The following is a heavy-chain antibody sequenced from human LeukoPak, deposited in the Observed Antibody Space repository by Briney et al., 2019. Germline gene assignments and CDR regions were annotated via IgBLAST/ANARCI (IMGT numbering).Heavy chain of an antibody. CDR3: ARDGYLAVDY. D-gene: IGHD2-2*03. CDR2: IYYSGNT. V-gene: IGHV4-39*07. J-gene: IGHJ4*02. CDR1: GGSISSSTYY. Sequence: SETLSLTCTVSGGSISSSTYYWGWIRQPPGKGLEWIGNIYYSGNTYYNPSLKSRVAISVDTSKNQFSLKLTSVTAADTAVYYCARDGYLAVDYWGQGTLVTVSA.